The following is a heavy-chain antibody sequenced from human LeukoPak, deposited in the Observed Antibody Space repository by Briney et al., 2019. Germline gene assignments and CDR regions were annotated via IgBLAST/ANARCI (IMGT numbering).Heavy chain of an antibody. Sequence: GASVKVSCKASGYTFTSYGISWVRQAPGQGLEWMGWISAYNGNTNYAQKFQGRVTITADESTSTAYMELSSLRSEDTAVYYCAREKPLDFWSGYQSAYYYYYGMDVWGQGTTVTVSS. J-gene: IGHJ6*02. CDR2: ISAYNGNT. CDR3: AREKPLDFWSGYQSAYYYYYGMDV. CDR1: GYTFTSYG. V-gene: IGHV1-18*01. D-gene: IGHD3-3*01.